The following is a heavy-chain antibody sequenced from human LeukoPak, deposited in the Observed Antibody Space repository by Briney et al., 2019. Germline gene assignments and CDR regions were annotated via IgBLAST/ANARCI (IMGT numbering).Heavy chain of an antibody. V-gene: IGHV3-74*01. Sequence: PGGSLRLSCAASGFTFSSYWMHWVRQAPGKGLVWVSRINSDGSSTSYADSVKGRFTISRDNAKNTLYLQMNSLRAEDTAVYYCARTQDTMVRGVILPRDYYYGMDVWGQGTTVTVSS. D-gene: IGHD3-10*01. CDR1: GFTFSSYW. J-gene: IGHJ6*02. CDR3: ARTQDTMVRGVILPRDYYYGMDV. CDR2: INSDGSST.